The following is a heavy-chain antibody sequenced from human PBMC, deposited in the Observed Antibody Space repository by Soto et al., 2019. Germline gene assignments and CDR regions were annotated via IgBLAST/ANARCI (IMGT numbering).Heavy chain of an antibody. CDR3: ARLGTPVAPFDY. CDR1: GGSMRRYY. D-gene: IGHD1-7*01. Sequence: QVQLQESGPGLVKPSETLSLTCTVSGGSMRRYYWSWIRQPPGKGLEWIGNIYYSGSTNYNPSLKSRVPISVDTSKHQFSLKRSSVTAADTAVYYCARLGTPVAPFDYWGQGTLVTVSS. J-gene: IGHJ4*02. V-gene: IGHV4-59*08. CDR2: IYYSGST.